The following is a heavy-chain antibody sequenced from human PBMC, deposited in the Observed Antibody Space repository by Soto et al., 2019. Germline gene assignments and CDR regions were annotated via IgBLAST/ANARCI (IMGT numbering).Heavy chain of an antibody. CDR2: ITAYNGNT. CDR3: ARATQYVRYFDWLTNWFDP. J-gene: IGHJ5*02. CDR1: GYTFTSYG. Sequence: GASVKVSCKASGYTFTSYGISWVRQAPGQGLEWMGWITAYNGNTNYAQKLQGRVTMTTDTSTSTAYMELRSLRSDDTAVYYCARATQYVRYFDWLTNWFDPWCQGTLVTVSS. D-gene: IGHD3-9*01. V-gene: IGHV1-18*01.